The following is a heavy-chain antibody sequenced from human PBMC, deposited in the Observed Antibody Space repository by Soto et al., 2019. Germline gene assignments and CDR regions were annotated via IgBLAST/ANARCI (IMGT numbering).Heavy chain of an antibody. Sequence: EVQLLESGGGLVQAGGSLRLSCAASGFTFSSYAMSWVRQAPGKGLEWVSAISGSGGSTYYADSVKGRFTISRDNSKNTLYLQMNSLRAEDTAVYYCAKATKQWLETYYFDYWGQGTLVTVSS. J-gene: IGHJ4*02. V-gene: IGHV3-23*01. CDR3: AKATKQWLETYYFDY. CDR2: ISGSGGST. D-gene: IGHD6-19*01. CDR1: GFTFSSYA.